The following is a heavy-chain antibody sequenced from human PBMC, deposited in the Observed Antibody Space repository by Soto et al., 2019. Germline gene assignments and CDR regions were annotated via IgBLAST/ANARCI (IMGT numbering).Heavy chain of an antibody. CDR2: ISSSGSTI. V-gene: IGHV3-48*03. CDR1: GFTFSSYE. J-gene: IGHJ6*02. D-gene: IGHD6-19*01. CDR3: ARAISVAPLIDDGMDV. Sequence: EVQLVESGGGLVQPGGSLRLSCAASGFTFSSYEMNWVRQAPGKGLEWVSYISSSGSTIYYADSVKGRFTISRDNAKNSLYLQMNSLRAEDTAVYYCARAISVAPLIDDGMDVWGQGTTVTVSS.